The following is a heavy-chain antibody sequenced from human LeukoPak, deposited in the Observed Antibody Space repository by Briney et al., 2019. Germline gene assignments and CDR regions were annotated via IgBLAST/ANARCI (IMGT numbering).Heavy chain of an antibody. CDR2: IDPSDSYA. Sequence: GESLKISCKGSGYSLTNYWISWVRQMPGKVLEWMGKIDPSDSYANYSPSFQGHVTISADKSITTAYLQWGSLKASDTAMYYCARDYYDSSGSDAFDIWGQGTMVTVYS. CDR3: ARDYYDSSGSDAFDI. CDR1: GYSLTNYW. D-gene: IGHD3-22*01. J-gene: IGHJ3*02. V-gene: IGHV5-10-1*01.